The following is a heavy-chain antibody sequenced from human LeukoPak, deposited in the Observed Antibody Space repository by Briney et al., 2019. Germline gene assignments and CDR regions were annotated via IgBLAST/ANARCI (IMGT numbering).Heavy chain of an antibody. Sequence: PSETLSLTCTVSGGSISSYYWSWIRQPPGKGLEWIGNIYDRGSTKYNPSLKSRVTISVDTSKNQFSLRLSSVTAADTAVCYCARGRTFDNWGQGTLVTVSS. CDR2: IYDRGST. J-gene: IGHJ4*02. V-gene: IGHV4-59*01. CDR3: ARGRTFDN. CDR1: GGSISSYY.